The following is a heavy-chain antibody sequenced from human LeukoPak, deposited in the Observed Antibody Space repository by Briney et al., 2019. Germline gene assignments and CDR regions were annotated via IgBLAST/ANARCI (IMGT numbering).Heavy chain of an antibody. D-gene: IGHD5-18*01. CDR3: ARDWRIYNYGVLDY. J-gene: IGHJ4*02. CDR2: ISSSSSYI. CDR1: GFAFSSYS. V-gene: IGHV3-21*01. Sequence: PGGSLRLSCAASGFAFSSYSMNWVRQAPGKGLEWVSSISSSSSYIYYADSVKGRFTISRDNAKNSLYLQMNSLRAEDTAVYYCARDWRIYNYGVLDYWGQGTLVTVSS.